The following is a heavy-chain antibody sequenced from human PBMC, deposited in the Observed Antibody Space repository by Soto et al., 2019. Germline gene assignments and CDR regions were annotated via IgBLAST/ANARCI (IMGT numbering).Heavy chain of an antibody. Sequence: GGSLRLSCAASGFTFSSYAMSWVRQAPGKGLEWVSAISGSGGSTYYADSVKGRFTISRDNSKNTLYLQMNSLRAEDTAVYYCAKDIRPPTDFWSGSTDYWGQGTLVTVSS. CDR2: ISGSGGST. D-gene: IGHD3-3*01. CDR1: GFTFSSYA. V-gene: IGHV3-23*01. CDR3: AKDIRPPTDFWSGSTDY. J-gene: IGHJ4*02.